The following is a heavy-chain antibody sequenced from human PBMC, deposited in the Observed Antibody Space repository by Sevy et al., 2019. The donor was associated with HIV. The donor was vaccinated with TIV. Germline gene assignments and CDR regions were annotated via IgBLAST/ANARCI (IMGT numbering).Heavy chain of an antibody. Sequence: GGSLRLSCAASGFTVSSNYMSWVRQAPGKGLEWVSVIYSGGSTYYADSVKGRFTISRDNSKNTLYLQMNSLRAEDTAVYYCARGGSSGSYYFFYYWGQGTLVTVSS. J-gene: IGHJ4*02. CDR2: IYSGGST. D-gene: IGHD1-26*01. CDR3: ARGGSSGSYYFFYY. V-gene: IGHV3-53*01. CDR1: GFTVSSNY.